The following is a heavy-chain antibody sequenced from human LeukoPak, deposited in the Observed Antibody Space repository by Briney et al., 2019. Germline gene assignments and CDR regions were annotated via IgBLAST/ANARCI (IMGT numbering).Heavy chain of an antibody. D-gene: IGHD4-23*01. CDR3: AKEGNGGYYFDY. Sequence: GRSLRLSCAASGFTFSSYCMSWVRQAPGKGLGWVSYISGSGGNTYYADSVKGRFTISRDNSKNTLYLQMNSLRAEATAVYYCAKEGNGGYYFDYWGQGTLVTVSS. J-gene: IGHJ4*02. CDR1: GFTFSSYC. CDR2: ISGSGGNT. V-gene: IGHV3-23*01.